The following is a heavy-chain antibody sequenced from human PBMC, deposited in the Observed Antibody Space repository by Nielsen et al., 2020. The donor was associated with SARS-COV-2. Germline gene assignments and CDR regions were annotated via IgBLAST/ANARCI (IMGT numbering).Heavy chain of an antibody. CDR1: GFTFSSYS. CDR2: ISSSSSYI. D-gene: IGHD6-13*01. J-gene: IGHJ4*02. V-gene: IGHV3-21*01. Sequence: GESLKISCAASGFTFSSYSMNWVRQAPGKGLEWVSSISSSSSYIYYADSVKGRFTISRDNAKNSLYLQMNSLRAEDTAVYYCARVVAGSWWGDYWGQGTLVTVSS. CDR3: ARVVAGSWWGDY.